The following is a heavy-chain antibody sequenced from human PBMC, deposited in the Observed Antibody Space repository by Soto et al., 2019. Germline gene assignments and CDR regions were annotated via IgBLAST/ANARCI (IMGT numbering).Heavy chain of an antibody. CDR3: ASHIAAAGTSWFDP. D-gene: IGHD6-13*01. CDR1: GYTFTSYG. J-gene: IGHJ5*02. Sequence: QVQLVQSGAEVKKPGASVKVSCKASGYTFTSYGISWVRQAPGQGLEWMGWISAYNGNTNYAQKLQGRVTMTTDTATSTAYMELRGLRSDDTAVYYCASHIAAAGTSWFDPWGQGTLVTVSS. V-gene: IGHV1-18*01. CDR2: ISAYNGNT.